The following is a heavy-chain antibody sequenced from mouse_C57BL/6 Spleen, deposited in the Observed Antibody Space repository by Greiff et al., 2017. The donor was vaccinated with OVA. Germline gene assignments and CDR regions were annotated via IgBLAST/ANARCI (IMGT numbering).Heavy chain of an antibody. CDR2: IYPGDGDT. CDR1: GYAFSSSW. V-gene: IGHV1-82*01. Sequence: QVTLKVSGPELVKPGASVKISCKASGYAFSSSWMNWVKQRPGKGLEWIGRIYPGDGDTNYNGKFKGKATLTADKSSSTAYMQLSSLTSEDSAVYFCARLYGSSYDAMDYWGQGTSVTVSS. J-gene: IGHJ4*01. CDR3: ARLYGSSYDAMDY. D-gene: IGHD1-1*01.